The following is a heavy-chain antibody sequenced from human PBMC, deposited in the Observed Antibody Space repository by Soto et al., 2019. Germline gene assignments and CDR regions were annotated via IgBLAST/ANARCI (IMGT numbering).Heavy chain of an antibody. Sequence: GESLKISGKGSGYSFSNYWIGWVRQMTGKGLEWMGIIYPGDSDTRYSPSFQGQVTISADKSISTAYLQWSSLKASDTAMYYCARPREDGKNYYGGDFWGKGTTVTVS. CDR1: GYSFSNYW. J-gene: IGHJ6*04. D-gene: IGHD2-15*01. CDR3: ARPREDGKNYYGGDF. V-gene: IGHV5-51*01. CDR2: IYPGDSDT.